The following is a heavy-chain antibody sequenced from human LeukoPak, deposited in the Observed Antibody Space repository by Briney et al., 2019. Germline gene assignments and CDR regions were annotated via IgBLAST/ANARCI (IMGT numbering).Heavy chain of an antibody. D-gene: IGHD3-22*01. Sequence: ASVKVSCKASGYTFTSYGISWVRQAPGQGLEWMGWISAYNGNTNYAQKLQGRVTMTTDTSTSTAYMELRSLRPDDTAVYYCARDHRNYYDSSGSSRRWFDPWGQGTLVTVSS. CDR1: GYTFTSYG. J-gene: IGHJ5*02. V-gene: IGHV1-18*01. CDR3: ARDHRNYYDSSGSSRRWFDP. CDR2: ISAYNGNT.